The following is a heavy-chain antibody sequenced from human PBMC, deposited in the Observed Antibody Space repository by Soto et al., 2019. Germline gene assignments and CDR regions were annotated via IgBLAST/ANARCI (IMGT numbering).Heavy chain of an antibody. D-gene: IGHD6-19*01. J-gene: IGHJ3*02. CDR1: RFTFSYYA. CDR2: ILSDGSKQ. Sequence: GGSLRFSCAASRFTFSYYAMHWIRQAPGKGLEWMAVILSDGSKQYYAESVKGRFTISRDNSKSTLYLQMNSLRVEDTAVYYCVRTIAVAGPAAFDMWGQGTMVTVSS. V-gene: IGHV3-30*04. CDR3: VRTIAVAGPAAFDM.